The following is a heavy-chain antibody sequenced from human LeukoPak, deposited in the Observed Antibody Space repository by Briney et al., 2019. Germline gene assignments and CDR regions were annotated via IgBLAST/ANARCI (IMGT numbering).Heavy chain of an antibody. CDR2: IYHSGST. J-gene: IGHJ4*02. CDR1: GYSISSGYY. D-gene: IGHD6-13*01. V-gene: IGHV4-38-2*02. Sequence: PSETLSLTCTVSGYSISSGYYWGWIRQPPGKGLEWIGSIYHSGSTYYNPSLKSRVTISVDTSKNQFSLKLSSVTAADTAVYYCARSWRAAAGAFDYWGQGTLVTVSS. CDR3: ARSWRAAAGAFDY.